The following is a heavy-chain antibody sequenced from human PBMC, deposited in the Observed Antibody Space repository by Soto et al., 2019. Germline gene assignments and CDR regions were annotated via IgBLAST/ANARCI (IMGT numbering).Heavy chain of an antibody. Sequence: GGSLRLSCAASGFTFSSYAMSWVRQAPGKGLEWVSAISGSGGSTYYADSVKGRFTISRDNSKNTLYLQMNSLRAEDTAVYYCAKSPGVITMSRYYFDYWGQGTLVTVSS. CDR3: AKSPGVITMSRYYFDY. CDR2: ISGSGGST. V-gene: IGHV3-23*01. J-gene: IGHJ4*02. CDR1: GFTFSSYA. D-gene: IGHD3-10*02.